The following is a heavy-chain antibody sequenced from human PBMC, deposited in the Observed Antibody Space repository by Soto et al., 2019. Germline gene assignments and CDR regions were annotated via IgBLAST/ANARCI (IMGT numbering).Heavy chain of an antibody. CDR3: ARHLVRFGELPHYYYGMDV. CDR1: GYSFTSYW. V-gene: IGHV5-10-1*01. CDR2: IDPSDSYT. D-gene: IGHD3-10*01. J-gene: IGHJ6*02. Sequence: GESLKISCKGSGYSFTSYWISWVRQMPGKGLEWMGRIDPSDSYTNYSPSFQGHVTISADKSISTAYLQWSSLKASDTAMYYCARHLVRFGELPHYYYGMDVWGQGTTVTVSS.